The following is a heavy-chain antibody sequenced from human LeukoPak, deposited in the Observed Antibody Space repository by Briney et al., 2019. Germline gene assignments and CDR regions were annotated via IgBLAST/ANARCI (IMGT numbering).Heavy chain of an antibody. Sequence: GGSLRLSCAASGFPFSIYWMHWVRHVPGKGLVWVSHINSDGSSTSYADSVKGRFTISRDNAKNTLYLQMNSLRAEDTAVYYCAAWGDFDYWGQGMLVTVSS. D-gene: IGHD3-16*01. J-gene: IGHJ4*02. V-gene: IGHV3-74*01. CDR1: GFPFSIYW. CDR2: INSDGSST. CDR3: AAWGDFDY.